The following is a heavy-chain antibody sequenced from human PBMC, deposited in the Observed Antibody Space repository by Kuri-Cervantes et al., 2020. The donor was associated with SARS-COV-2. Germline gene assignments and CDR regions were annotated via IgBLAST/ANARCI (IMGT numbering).Heavy chain of an antibody. D-gene: IGHD1-26*01. CDR3: VRALGAAEADF. Sequence: GESLKLSCAVYGGSFSGYHWSWIRQPPGKGLEWVSAISGSGGSTYYADSVKGRFTISRDNSKNTLYLQMNSLRGEDTALYYCVRALGAAEADFWGQGTLVTVSS. J-gene: IGHJ4*02. CDR1: GGSFSGYH. CDR2: ISGSGGST. V-gene: IGHV3-23*01.